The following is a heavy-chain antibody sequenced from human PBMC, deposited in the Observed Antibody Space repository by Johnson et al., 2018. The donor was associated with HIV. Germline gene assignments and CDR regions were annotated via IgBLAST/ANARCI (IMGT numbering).Heavy chain of an antibody. D-gene: IGHD1-26*01. J-gene: IGHJ3*02. CDR3: AKDRRELTPDAFDI. V-gene: IGHV3-66*01. CDR2: ISSGADT. CDR1: GITVSSNY. Sequence: VQLVESGGGLVQPGGSLRLSCAASGITVSSNYMTWVRQAPGKGLEWVSVISSGADTWYAGSVTGRFTISRDTSKNTLYLQMNSLRAEDTAVYYCAKDRRELTPDAFDIWGQGTMVTVSS.